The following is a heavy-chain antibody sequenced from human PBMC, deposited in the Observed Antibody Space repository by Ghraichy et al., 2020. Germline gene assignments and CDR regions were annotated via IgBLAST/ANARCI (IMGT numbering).Heavy chain of an antibody. V-gene: IGHV3-30-3*01. CDR2: ISYDGSNK. D-gene: IGHD5-24*01. J-gene: IGHJ4*02. Sequence: GGSLRLSCAASGFTFSSYAMHWVRQAPGKGLEWVAVISYDGSNKYYADSVKGRFTISRDNSKNTLYLLMNSLRAEDTAVYYCARDWGWLQFPDYWGQGTLVTVSS. CDR1: GFTFSSYA. CDR3: ARDWGWLQFPDY.